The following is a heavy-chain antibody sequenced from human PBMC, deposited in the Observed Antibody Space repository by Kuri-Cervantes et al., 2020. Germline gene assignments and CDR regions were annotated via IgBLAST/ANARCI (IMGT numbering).Heavy chain of an antibody. D-gene: IGHD5-12*01. CDR3: ARDLGVATIRGNWFDP. V-gene: IGHV4-59*01. CDR1: GGSISSYY. J-gene: IGHJ5*02. Sequence: GSLRLSCTVSGGSISSYYWSWIRQPPGKGLEWIGYIYYRGSTNYNPSLKSRVTISVDTSKNQFSLKLSSVTAADTAVYYCARDLGVATIRGNWFDPWGQGTLVTVSS. CDR2: IYYRGST.